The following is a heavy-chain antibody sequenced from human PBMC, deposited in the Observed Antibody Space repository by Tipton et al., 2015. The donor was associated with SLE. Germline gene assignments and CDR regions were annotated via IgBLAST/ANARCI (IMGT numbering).Heavy chain of an antibody. J-gene: IGHJ4*02. V-gene: IGHV3-72*01. D-gene: IGHD3-9*01. CDR1: GFTLSDHH. CDR3: ARYQASLLTDY. Sequence: LVQSGGGLVQPGGSLTLSCAVSGFTLSDHHMDWVRQAPGKGLEWIGRARNKARSYTTEYAASVKGRFVISRDDSRNTLYLQMNNLRTGDTAIYYCARYQASLLTDYWGQGTLVTVSS. CDR2: ARNKARSYTT.